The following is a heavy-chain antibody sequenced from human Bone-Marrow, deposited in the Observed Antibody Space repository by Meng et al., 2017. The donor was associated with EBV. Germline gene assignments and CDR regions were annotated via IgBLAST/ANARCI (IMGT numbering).Heavy chain of an antibody. CDR3: ASESGRGYTPDY. D-gene: IGHD3-10*01. V-gene: IGHV1-69*06. CDR1: GGTFNSDA. J-gene: IGHJ4*02. CDR2: LIPMLGAP. Sequence: QWQLGQSGAEVKKPGSSVKVSCKTSGGTFNSDAISWVRQAPGQGLEWMGGLIPMLGAPNLAQKFQDRVTIIADKSTSTHYMELSSLRSDDTAVYYCASESGRGYTPDYWGRGTLVTVSS.